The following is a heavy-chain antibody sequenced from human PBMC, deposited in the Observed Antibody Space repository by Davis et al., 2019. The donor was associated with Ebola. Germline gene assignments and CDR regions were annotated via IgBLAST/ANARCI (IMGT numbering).Heavy chain of an antibody. Sequence: MPSETLSLTCAVYGGSFSGYYWTWIRQPPGKGLEWIGEINYSGSTNYNPSLKSRVTLSVDTSKNQFSLKLSSVTAPDTAVYYCARGGGFGGYGMDVWGQGTTVTVSS. D-gene: IGHD3-10*01. V-gene: IGHV4-34*01. CDR1: GGSFSGYY. CDR3: ARGGGFGGYGMDV. CDR2: INYSGST. J-gene: IGHJ6*02.